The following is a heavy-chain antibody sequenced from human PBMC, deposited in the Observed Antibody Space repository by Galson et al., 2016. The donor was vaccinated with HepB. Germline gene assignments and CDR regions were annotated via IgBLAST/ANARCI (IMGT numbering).Heavy chain of an antibody. D-gene: IGHD5-24*01. V-gene: IGHV2-70*04. J-gene: IGHJ1*01. Sequence: PALVKPTQTLTLTCTFSGFSLSTSGMRVAWIRQPPGKALEWLARIDWDDDKLYSTSLQTRLTISQDTSKAQVVLTMTNMGPGDTATYYFERISDYRWLPEYWGQGTLVTVSS. CDR1: GFSLSTSGMR. CDR2: IDWDDDK. CDR3: ERISDYRWLPEY.